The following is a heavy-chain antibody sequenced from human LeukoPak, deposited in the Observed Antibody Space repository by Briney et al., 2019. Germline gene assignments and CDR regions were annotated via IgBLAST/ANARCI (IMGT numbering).Heavy chain of an antibody. D-gene: IGHD1-1*01. Sequence: SETLSLTCAVYGGSFSGYYWNWIRQPPGKGLEWIGEINHSGSTNYNPSLKSRVTISVDTSKNQFSLKLSSVTAADTAVYYCARGGYGGYYYYMDVWGKGTTVTVSS. V-gene: IGHV4-34*01. J-gene: IGHJ6*03. CDR3: ARGGYGGYYYYMDV. CDR1: GGSFSGYY. CDR2: INHSGST.